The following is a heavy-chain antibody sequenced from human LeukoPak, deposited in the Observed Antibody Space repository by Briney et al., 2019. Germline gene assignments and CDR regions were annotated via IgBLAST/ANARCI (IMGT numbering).Heavy chain of an antibody. D-gene: IGHD5-24*01. CDR3: AREEARDGSTGYYFDY. Sequence: ASVKVSCEASGYTFSNYHIHWVRQAPGQGIEWMGIINPRYGSTTYAQKFQGRVTMTRDMSTSTVYMELSSLRSEDTAVYYCAREEARDGSTGYYFDYWGQGTLLTVSS. V-gene: IGHV1-46*01. J-gene: IGHJ4*02. CDR2: INPRYGST. CDR1: GYTFSNYH.